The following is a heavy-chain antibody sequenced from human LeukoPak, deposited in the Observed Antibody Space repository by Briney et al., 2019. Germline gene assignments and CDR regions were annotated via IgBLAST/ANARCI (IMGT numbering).Heavy chain of an antibody. V-gene: IGHV4-59*01. J-gene: IGHJ4*02. CDR1: GGSISSYY. Sequence: PSETLSLTCTVSGGSISSYYWSWIRQPPGKGLEWIGYIYYSGSTNYNPSLKSRVTISVDTSKNQFSLKLSSVTAADMAVYYCARVTYGSGSYLFDYWGQGTLVTVSS. CDR3: ARVTYGSGSYLFDY. CDR2: IYYSGST. D-gene: IGHD3-10*01.